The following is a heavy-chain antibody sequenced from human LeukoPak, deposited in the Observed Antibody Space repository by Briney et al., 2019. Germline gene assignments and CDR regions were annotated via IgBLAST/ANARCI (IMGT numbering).Heavy chain of an antibody. D-gene: IGHD2-15*01. J-gene: IGHJ4*02. CDR1: GGSISSSSYY. Sequence: SETLSLTCTVSGGSISSSSYYWGWIRQPPGKGLEWIGSIYYSGSTYYNPSLKSRVTISVDTSENQFSLKLSSVTAADTAVYYCARERREQLLPPYTRSLTYFDYWGQGTLVTVSS. V-gene: IGHV4-39*07. CDR2: IYYSGST. CDR3: ARERREQLLPPYTRSLTYFDY.